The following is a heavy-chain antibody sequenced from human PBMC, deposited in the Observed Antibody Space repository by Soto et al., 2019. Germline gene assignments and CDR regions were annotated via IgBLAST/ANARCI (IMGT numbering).Heavy chain of an antibody. CDR2: ISGFDGNT. V-gene: IGHV1-18*01. D-gene: IGHD3-9*01. Sequence: ASVKGACKASGFTFTSHGISWVRQAPGQGLEWMGWISGFDGNTNYAQKLQGRVTMTTDTSTSTDYMELRSLRSDDTAVYYCARDYGILTPYYLALTRLDVCGEGTTVTVSS. CDR1: GFTFTSHG. CDR3: ARDYGILTPYYLALTRLDV. J-gene: IGHJ6*04.